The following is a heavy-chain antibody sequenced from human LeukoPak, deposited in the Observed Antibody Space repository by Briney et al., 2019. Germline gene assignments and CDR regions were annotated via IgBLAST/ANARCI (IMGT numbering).Heavy chain of an antibody. J-gene: IGHJ4*02. Sequence: GASVKVSCKACGYTFTGYYMHWVRQAPGQGLEWMGRINPNSGGTNYAQKFQGRVTMTRDTSISTAYMELSRLRSDDTAVYYCARDIEYSSSFDYWGQGTLVTVSS. CDR3: ARDIEYSSSFDY. CDR1: GYTFTGYY. CDR2: INPNSGGT. V-gene: IGHV1-2*06. D-gene: IGHD6-6*01.